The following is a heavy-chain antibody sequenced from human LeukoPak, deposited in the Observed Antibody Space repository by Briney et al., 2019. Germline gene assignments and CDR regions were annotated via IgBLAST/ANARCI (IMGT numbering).Heavy chain of an antibody. V-gene: IGHV4-38-2*01. J-gene: IGHJ4*02. CDR1: GYSISSGYH. D-gene: IGHD3-3*01. Sequence: SETLSLTCAVSGYSISSGYHWGWIRQPPGKGLEWIGSIYHSGSTYYNPSLKSRVTISVDTSKNQFSLKLSSVTAADTAVYYCARSFSGYYDFWSGYRSLYYWGQGTLVTVSS. CDR2: IYHSGST. CDR3: ARSFSGYYDFWSGYRSLYY.